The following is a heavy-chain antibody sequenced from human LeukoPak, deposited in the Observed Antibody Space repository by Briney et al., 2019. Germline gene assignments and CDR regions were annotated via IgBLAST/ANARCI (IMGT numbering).Heavy chain of an antibody. CDR1: GFTFSSYA. V-gene: IGHV3-48*02. Sequence: GGSLRLSCAASGFTFSSYAMSWARQAPGKGLEWISYSNTDGTISYADSVKGRFTISRDNAENSLYLQMNSLRDEDTAVYFCVRDRDYAFDFWGQGTMVTVSS. CDR3: VRDRDYAFDF. J-gene: IGHJ3*01. CDR2: SNTDGTI.